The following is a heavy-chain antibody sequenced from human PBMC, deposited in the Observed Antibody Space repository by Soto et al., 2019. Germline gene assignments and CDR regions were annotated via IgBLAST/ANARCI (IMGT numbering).Heavy chain of an antibody. CDR2: INPNTGDT. J-gene: IGHJ4*02. D-gene: IGHD6-6*01. Sequence: QVQLVQSGAEVKKPGASVKISCKASGYTFTAYYLHWVRQAPGQGLEWMGWINPNTGDTNYAQKFQGRVTMTGDKSITTAYTELSRLTSDDTAVYYCARDRPPDYWGQGTLVTVSS. CDR1: GYTFTAYY. V-gene: IGHV1-2*02. CDR3: ARDRPPDY.